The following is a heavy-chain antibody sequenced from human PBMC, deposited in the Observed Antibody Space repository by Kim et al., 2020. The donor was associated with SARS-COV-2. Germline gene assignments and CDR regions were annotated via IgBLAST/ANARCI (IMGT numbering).Heavy chain of an antibody. CDR2: ISGGGGP. J-gene: IGHJ3*01. D-gene: IGHD3-16*01. CDR3: AALGGLGLLDESYDRMDV. Sequence: GGSLRLSCAASGFTVSSNYMSWVRQAPGKGLEWVSVISGGGGPYYADSVRGRFTISRDNSKNMLYLKMNGLRAEDTAVYYCAALGGLGLLDESYDRMDV. V-gene: IGHV3-53*01. CDR1: GFTVSSNY.